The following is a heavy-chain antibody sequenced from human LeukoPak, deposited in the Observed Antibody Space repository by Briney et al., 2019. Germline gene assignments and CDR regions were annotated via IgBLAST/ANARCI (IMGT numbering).Heavy chain of an antibody. J-gene: IGHJ4*02. D-gene: IGHD2-2*01. V-gene: IGHV3-48*01. Sequence: GGSLRLSCAASGFTFSSYSMNWVRQAPGKGLEWVSCISSSSSTIYYADSVKGRFTISRDNSKNTLYLQMNSLRAEDTAVYYCARDFSLAVVPAATDYWGQGTLVTVSS. CDR3: ARDFSLAVVPAATDY. CDR1: GFTFSSYS. CDR2: ISSSSSTI.